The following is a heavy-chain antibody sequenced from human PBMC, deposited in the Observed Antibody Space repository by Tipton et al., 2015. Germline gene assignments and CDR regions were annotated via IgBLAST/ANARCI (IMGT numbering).Heavy chain of an antibody. Sequence: QSGAEVKKPGSSVKVSCNASAGTFSGYAISWVRQAPGQGLEWMGWINPNSGGTNYAQKFQGRVTMTRDTSISTAYMELSRLRSDDTAVYYCVREGFYDSSGQDAFDIWGQGTMVTVSS. CDR3: VREGFYDSSGQDAFDI. CDR1: AGTFSGYA. CDR2: INPNSGGT. J-gene: IGHJ3*02. D-gene: IGHD3-22*01. V-gene: IGHV1-2*02.